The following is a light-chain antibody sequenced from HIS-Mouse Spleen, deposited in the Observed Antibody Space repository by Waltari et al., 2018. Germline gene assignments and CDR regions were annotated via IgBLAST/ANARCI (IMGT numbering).Light chain of an antibody. CDR3: SSYTSSSTRV. Sequence: QSALTQPASVSGSPGQSITISCTGTSSDVGGYNYVSWYQKHPGKAPKPMIYEVSNRPSGVSNRFSGSKSGNTASLTISGLQAEDEADYYCSSYTSSSTRVFGGGTKLTVL. CDR2: EVS. J-gene: IGLJ3*02. V-gene: IGLV2-14*01. CDR1: SSDVGGYNY.